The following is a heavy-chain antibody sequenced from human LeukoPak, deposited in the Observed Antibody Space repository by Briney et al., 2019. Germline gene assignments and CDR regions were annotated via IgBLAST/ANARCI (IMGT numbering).Heavy chain of an antibody. J-gene: IGHJ3*02. CDR1: GFTFSSYG. Sequence: GGSLRLSCAASGFTFSSYGMHWVRQAPGKGLEWVAFIRYDGSNKYYADSVKGRFTISRDNAKNSLYLQMNSLRAEDTAVYYCAREVGYQLLPGAFDIWGQGTMVTVSS. D-gene: IGHD2-2*01. CDR2: IRYDGSNK. V-gene: IGHV3-30*02. CDR3: AREVGYQLLPGAFDI.